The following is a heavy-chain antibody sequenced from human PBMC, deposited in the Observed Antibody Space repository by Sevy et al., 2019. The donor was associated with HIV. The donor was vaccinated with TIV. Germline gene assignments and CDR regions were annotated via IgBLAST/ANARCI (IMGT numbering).Heavy chain of an antibody. Sequence: GGSLRLSCAASGFTFSSHGMNWVRQAPGKGLEWVAFILYDGSNKYYADSVKGRFTISRDNSKNTLYLQMNSLRAEDTAVYYCANLAAAATFDPWGQGTLVTVSS. CDR3: ANLAAAATFDP. V-gene: IGHV3-30*02. D-gene: IGHD6-13*01. J-gene: IGHJ5*02. CDR2: ILYDGSNK. CDR1: GFTFSSHG.